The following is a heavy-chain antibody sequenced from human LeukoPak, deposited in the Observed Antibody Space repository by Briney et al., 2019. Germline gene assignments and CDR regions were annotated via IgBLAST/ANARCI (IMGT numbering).Heavy chain of an antibody. CDR1: GYSISSGYY. J-gene: IGHJ4*02. V-gene: IGHV4-38-2*02. D-gene: IGHD3-22*01. CDR3: ARESRPRITMIVVVTPLPFDY. CDR2: IYYSGST. Sequence: SETLSLTCTVSGYSISSGYYWGWIRQPPGKGLEWIGSIYYSGSTYYNPSLKSRVTISVDTSKNQFSLKLSSVTAADTAVYYCARESRPRITMIVVVTPLPFDYWGQGTLVTVSS.